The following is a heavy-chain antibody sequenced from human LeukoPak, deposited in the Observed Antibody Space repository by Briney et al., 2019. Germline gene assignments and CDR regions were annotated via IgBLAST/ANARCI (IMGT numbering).Heavy chain of an antibody. CDR2: ISGSGLQT. CDR1: GFSFSNYA. J-gene: IGHJ4*02. CDR3: VKHMRISVWFFDS. D-gene: IGHD6-19*01. V-gene: IGHV3-23*01. Sequence: GGSLRLSCAASGFSFSNYALSWVRQAPGKGLEWVSLISGSGLQTEYADSVKGRFTISRDNPKNTLSLQMSGLNADDTAVYYCVKHMRISVWFFDSWGQGTLVTVSS.